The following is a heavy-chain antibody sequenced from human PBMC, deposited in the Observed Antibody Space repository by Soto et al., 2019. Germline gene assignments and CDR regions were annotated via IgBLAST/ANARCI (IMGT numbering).Heavy chain of an antibody. J-gene: IGHJ4*02. CDR1: GFTFSSYG. V-gene: IGHV3-23*01. D-gene: IGHD4-17*01. Sequence: PGGSLRLSCAASGFTFSSYGVSWVRQAPGKGLEWVSVISASGDTTYYADSVKGRFTISRDNSKNTLFLQMSRLTAEDTAVYYCAKHVGILTGTSDYWGQGTLVTVSS. CDR2: ISASGDTT. CDR3: AKHVGILTGTSDY.